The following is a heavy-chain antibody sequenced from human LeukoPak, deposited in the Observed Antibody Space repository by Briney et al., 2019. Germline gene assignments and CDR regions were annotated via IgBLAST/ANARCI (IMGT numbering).Heavy chain of an antibody. CDR1: GFTFDDYV. CDR3: AKDEKAVAGNSYMDV. D-gene: IGHD6-19*01. J-gene: IGHJ6*03. CDR2: ISWNSGSI. V-gene: IGHV3-9*01. Sequence: GGSLRHSCAASGFTFDDYVMHGVRPAPGKGLEGVAGISWNSGSIGYADSVKGRFTISRDNAKNSLYLQMNSLRAEDTALYYCAKDEKAVAGNSYMDVWGKGTTVTVSS.